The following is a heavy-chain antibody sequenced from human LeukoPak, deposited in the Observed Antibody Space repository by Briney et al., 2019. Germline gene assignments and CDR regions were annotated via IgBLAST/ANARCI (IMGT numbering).Heavy chain of an antibody. V-gene: IGHV3-23*01. J-gene: IGHJ4*02. CDR3: AKHRAPVPGSHPKNPTAYFED. Sequence: GGSLRLSCAASGFTFSGHSMSWVRQAPGKGLEGVSAISSGGDVTFYADSVKGRFIVSRDQSNNMLSLQMSSLRAEDTALYYCAKHRAPVPGSHPKNPTAYFEDWGQGTPVTVSS. D-gene: IGHD6-19*01. CDR1: GFTFSGHS. CDR2: ISSGGDVT.